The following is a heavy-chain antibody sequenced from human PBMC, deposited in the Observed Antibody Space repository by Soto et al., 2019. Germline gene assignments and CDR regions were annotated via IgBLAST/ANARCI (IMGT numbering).Heavy chain of an antibody. CDR3: ARMEDTSSLDY. J-gene: IGHJ4*02. D-gene: IGHD5-18*01. V-gene: IGHV5-51*01. Sequence: PGEPLKFSCKGSGDSFTSNCVGWVGQMPGKGLEWMGIIYTGDSDTRYSPSFQGQVTISADKSISTAYLQWSSLKASDTAVYYCARMEDTSSLDYWGQGTLVTVSS. CDR2: IYTGDSDT. CDR1: GDSFTSNC.